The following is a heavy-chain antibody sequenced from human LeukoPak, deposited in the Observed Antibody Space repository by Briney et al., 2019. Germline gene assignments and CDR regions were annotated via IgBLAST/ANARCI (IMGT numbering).Heavy chain of an antibody. V-gene: IGHV1-2*02. D-gene: IGHD3-10*01. CDR2: INPNSGGT. J-gene: IGHJ4*02. CDR3: ARGILRLLWFGEGSYYFDY. CDR1: GYTFTGYY. Sequence: GASVKVSCKASGYTFTGYYMHWVRQAPGQGLEWMGWINPNSGGTNYAQKFQGRVTMTRDTSISTAYMELSRLRSDDTAVYYCARGILRLLWFGEGSYYFDYWGQGTLVTVSS.